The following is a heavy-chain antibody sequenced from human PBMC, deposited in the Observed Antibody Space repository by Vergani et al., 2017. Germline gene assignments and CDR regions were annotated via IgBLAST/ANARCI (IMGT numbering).Heavy chain of an antibody. CDR2: ISWNSGAV. Sequence: EVQLLESGGDLVQPGGSLRLSCEASGITFWKFGMHWVRQGPGKGLEWVSGISWNSGAVDYADSVRGRFTISRDNSKNTLYLQMNSLRAEDTAVYYCAREGYCSSTSCYPLRWGQGTLVTVSS. V-gene: IGHV3-9*01. CDR3: AREGYCSSTSCYPLR. J-gene: IGHJ4*02. CDR1: GITFWKFG. D-gene: IGHD2-2*01.